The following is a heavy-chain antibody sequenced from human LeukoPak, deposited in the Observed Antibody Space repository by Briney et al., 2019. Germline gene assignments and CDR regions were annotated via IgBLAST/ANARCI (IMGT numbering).Heavy chain of an antibody. J-gene: IGHJ5*02. D-gene: IGHD4-17*01. Sequence: PGGSLRLSCAASGFTFSSYSMNWVRQAPGKGLEWVANIKQDGGEKYYVDSVKGRFTISRDNAKSSLFLQMNSLRAEDTAVYYCARGHGDYPTWGQGTLVTVSS. CDR3: ARGHGDYPT. CDR2: IKQDGGEK. CDR1: GFTFSSYS. V-gene: IGHV3-7*01.